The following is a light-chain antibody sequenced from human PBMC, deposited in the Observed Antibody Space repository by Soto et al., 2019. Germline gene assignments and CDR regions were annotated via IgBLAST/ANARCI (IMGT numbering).Light chain of an antibody. CDR2: KAS. CDR3: QQSYNTPIT. Sequence: DIQMTQSPSTLSASVGDGVTITFRASQSISSWLAWYQQKPGKAPKLLIYKASSLESEVPSRFSGSGSGTDFTLTISSLQPEDFATYYCQQSYNTPITFGQGTRLEIK. CDR1: QSISSW. J-gene: IGKJ5*01. V-gene: IGKV1-5*03.